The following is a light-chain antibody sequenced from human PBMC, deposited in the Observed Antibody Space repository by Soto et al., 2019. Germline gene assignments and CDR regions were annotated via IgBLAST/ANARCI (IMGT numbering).Light chain of an antibody. Sequence: DIQMTQSPSTLSASVGDRVTITCRASQSIDSSLAWYQQKPRKGPKLLIYDASTLEIGVPSRFSGSGLGTEFALTISSLQPDDFATFYCQQYNSYGTFGQGTKLEI. CDR1: QSIDSS. CDR3: QQYNSYGT. J-gene: IGKJ2*01. CDR2: DAS. V-gene: IGKV1-5*01.